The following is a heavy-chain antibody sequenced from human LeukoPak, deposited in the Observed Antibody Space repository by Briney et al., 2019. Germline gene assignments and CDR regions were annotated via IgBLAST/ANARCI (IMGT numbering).Heavy chain of an antibody. Sequence: SETLSLTCAVYGGSFSGYYWSWIRQPPGKGLEWIGYIYYSGSTNYNPSLKSRVTISVDTSKNQFSLKLSSVTAADTAVYYCARGDGTTAPSSFDYWGQGTLVTVSS. J-gene: IGHJ4*02. CDR2: IYYSGST. CDR3: ARGDGTTAPSSFDY. V-gene: IGHV4-59*01. D-gene: IGHD1-1*01. CDR1: GGSFSGYY.